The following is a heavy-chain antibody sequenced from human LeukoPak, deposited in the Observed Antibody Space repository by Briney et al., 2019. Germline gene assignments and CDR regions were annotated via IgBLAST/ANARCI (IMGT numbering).Heavy chain of an antibody. Sequence: ASVKVPCKVSGYTLTELSMHWVRQAPGKGLEWMGGFDPEDGETIYAQKFQGRVTMTEDTSTDTAYMELSSLRSEDTAVYYCATAAPFDDSSGYYNPDYWGQGTLVTVSS. V-gene: IGHV1-24*01. J-gene: IGHJ4*02. CDR3: ATAAPFDDSSGYYNPDY. CDR1: GYTLTELS. CDR2: FDPEDGET. D-gene: IGHD3-22*01.